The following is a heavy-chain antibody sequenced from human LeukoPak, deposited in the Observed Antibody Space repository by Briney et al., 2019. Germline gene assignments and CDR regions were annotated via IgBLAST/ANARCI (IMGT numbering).Heavy chain of an antibody. CDR2: IKQDESEK. CDR1: GFTFSSYW. V-gene: IGHV3-7*01. Sequence: GGSLRLSCAASGFTFSSYWMGWVRQAPGKGLEWVANIKQDESEKFYVDSVKGRFTISRDNAKNSLYLQMNSLRTEDTAVYYCARDPSGSDFDYWGQGTLVTVSS. J-gene: IGHJ4*02. CDR3: ARDPSGSDFDY. D-gene: IGHD5-12*01.